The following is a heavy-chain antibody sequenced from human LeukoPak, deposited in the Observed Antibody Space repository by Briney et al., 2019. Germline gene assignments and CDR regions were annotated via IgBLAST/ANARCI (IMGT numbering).Heavy chain of an antibody. Sequence: GGSLRLCCEASVFILSVYGMSWVRQAPGKGVEWVANIKQDGSEKYYVDSVKGRFTISRDNAKNSLYLQMNSLRAEDTALYYCARGYRDYWGQGTLVTVSS. J-gene: IGHJ4*02. V-gene: IGHV3-7*01. CDR1: VFILSVYG. D-gene: IGHD1-14*01. CDR3: ARGYRDY. CDR2: IKQDGSEK.